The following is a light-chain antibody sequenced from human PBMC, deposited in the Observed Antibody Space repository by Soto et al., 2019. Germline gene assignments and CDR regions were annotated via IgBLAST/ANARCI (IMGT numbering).Light chain of an antibody. CDR1: QDINTY. Sequence: VLTQSPATLSLSPGEKATLSCRASQDINTYLGWYQQKPGQPPRLLIYDASNRASGIPARFSGSGSGTEFTLTISSLEPEDFAVYYCQQRSNWPSITFGQGTRLEIK. CDR2: DAS. J-gene: IGKJ5*01. CDR3: QQRSNWPSIT. V-gene: IGKV3-11*01.